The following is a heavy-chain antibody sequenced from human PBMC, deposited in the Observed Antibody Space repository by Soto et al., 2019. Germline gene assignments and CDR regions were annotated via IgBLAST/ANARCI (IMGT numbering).Heavy chain of an antibody. D-gene: IGHD5-12*01. J-gene: IGHJ4*01. CDR2: MKIKNDNETA. CDR1: VLTFSNVW. Sequence: GGYLRLSCAASVLTFSNVWMTWVRQAPGKGLEWVGSMKIKNDNETADCAAAVKANFTISMENSKNSLFLKMNSLKSEHTSLYYGAITAKIHGDSSPSIDYQGRGT. CDR3: AITAKIHGDSSPSIDY. V-gene: IGHV3-15*01.